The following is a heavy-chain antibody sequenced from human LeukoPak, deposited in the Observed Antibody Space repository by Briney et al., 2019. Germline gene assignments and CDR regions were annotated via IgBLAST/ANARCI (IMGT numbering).Heavy chain of an antibody. D-gene: IGHD4-11*01. V-gene: IGHV3-74*01. Sequence: GGSLRLSCAASGFTLSSYWMHWVRQVPGKGLVWVSRINSDGSSTSYADSVKGRFTISRDNAKNTLYLQMNSLRAEDTAVYYCARAISYTNYGMDVWGQGITVTVSS. CDR2: INSDGSST. CDR3: ARAISYTNYGMDV. CDR1: GFTLSSYW. J-gene: IGHJ6*02.